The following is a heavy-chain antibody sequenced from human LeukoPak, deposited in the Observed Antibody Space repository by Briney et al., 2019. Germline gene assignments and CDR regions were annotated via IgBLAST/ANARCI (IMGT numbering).Heavy chain of an antibody. J-gene: IGHJ5*02. V-gene: IGHV1-2*02. CDR2: INPNSGGT. D-gene: IGHD6-19*01. CDR3: ARVKAVATNWFDP. CDR1: GYTFTGYY. Sequence: ASVKVSCKASGYTFTGYYMHWVRQAPGQGLEWMGWINPNSGGTNYAQKFQGRVTMTRDTSISTAYMELSRLRSDDTAVYYCARVKAVATNWFDPWGQGTLVTVSS.